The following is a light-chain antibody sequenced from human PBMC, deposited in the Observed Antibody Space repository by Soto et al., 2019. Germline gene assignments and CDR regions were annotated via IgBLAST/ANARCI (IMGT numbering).Light chain of an antibody. Sequence: DIVMTQSPDSLAVSLGERATINCKSTQSVLYSSNNMNYLAWYQQKPGQPPKLLIYWASTRESGVPDRFSGSGSGTDFTLTISSLQAEDVAVYYCQQYFNTLPTFGQGTKVEIK. CDR3: QQYFNTLPT. J-gene: IGKJ1*01. CDR2: WAS. CDR1: QSVLYSSNNMNY. V-gene: IGKV4-1*01.